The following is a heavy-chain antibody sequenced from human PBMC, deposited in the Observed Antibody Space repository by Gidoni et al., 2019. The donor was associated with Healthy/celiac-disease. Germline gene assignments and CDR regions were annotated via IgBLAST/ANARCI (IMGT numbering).Heavy chain of an antibody. CDR2: ISYDGSNK. V-gene: IGHV3-30-3*01. CDR3: ARPGGASGYYIQYYYGMDV. Sequence: QVQLVESGGGVVQPGRSLRLSCAASGFTFSSYAMHWVRQAPGKGLEWVAVISYDGSNKYYADSVKGRFTISRDNSKNTLYLQMNSLRAEDTAVYYCARPGGASGYYIQYYYGMDVWGQGTTVTVSS. D-gene: IGHD3-22*01. J-gene: IGHJ6*02. CDR1: GFTFSSYA.